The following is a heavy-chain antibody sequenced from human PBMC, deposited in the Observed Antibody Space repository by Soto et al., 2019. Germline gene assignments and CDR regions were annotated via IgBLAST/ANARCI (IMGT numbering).Heavy chain of an antibody. CDR2: ISSSGSG. D-gene: IGHD1-7*01. CDR1: GGSIRGYF. V-gene: IGHV4-59*01. Sequence: SETLSLTCSVSGGSIRGYFWTWMRHPPGRGLEWIGYISSSGSGKYNSSPKSRVTISLDRSRNQFSLKLSSVTAADTAVYFCARDRKLELPGNYYYYGMDVWGQGTTVTVSS. J-gene: IGHJ6*02. CDR3: ARDRKLELPGNYYYYGMDV.